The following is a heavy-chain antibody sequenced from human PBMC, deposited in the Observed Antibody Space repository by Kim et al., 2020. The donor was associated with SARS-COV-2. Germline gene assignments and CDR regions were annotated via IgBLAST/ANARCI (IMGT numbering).Heavy chain of an antibody. V-gene: IGHV4-39*01. CDR3: ARLGYGSGSYFYYYGMDV. CDR2: IYYSGST. Sequence: SETLSLTCTVSGGSISSSSYYWGWIRQPPGKGLEWIGSIYYSGSTYYNPSLKSRVTISVDTSKNQFSLKLSSVTAADTAVYYCARLGYGSGSYFYYYGMDVWGQGTTVTVSS. D-gene: IGHD3-10*01. CDR1: GGSISSSSYY. J-gene: IGHJ6*02.